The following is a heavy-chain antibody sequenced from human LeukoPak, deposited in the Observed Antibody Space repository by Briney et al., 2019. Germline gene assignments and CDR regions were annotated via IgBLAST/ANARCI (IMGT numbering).Heavy chain of an antibody. CDR3: AGSAQYSRRSL. J-gene: IGHJ4*02. Sequence: PSETLSLTCAVYGGSFSGYYWSWIRQPPGKGLEWIGEINHSGSTNYNPSLKSQVTISVATSKNKFSLKLSSVTAADTAVYYCAGSAQYSRRSLWGQGTLVTASS. CDR1: GGSFSGYY. D-gene: IGHD6-6*01. V-gene: IGHV4-34*01. CDR2: INHSGST.